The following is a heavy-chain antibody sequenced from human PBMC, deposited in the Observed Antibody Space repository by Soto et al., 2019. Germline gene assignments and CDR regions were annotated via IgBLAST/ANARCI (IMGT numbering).Heavy chain of an antibody. CDR2: INHSGST. D-gene: IGHD3-22*01. CDR1: GVSFSGYY. Sequence: SETLSLTCAVYGVSFSGYYWSWIRQPPGKGLEWIGEINHSGSTNYNPSLKSRVTISVDTSKNQFSLKLSSVTAADTAVYYCARGYYYYDSSGYFLMSYYYGMDVWGQGTTVTVSS. V-gene: IGHV4-34*01. J-gene: IGHJ6*02. CDR3: ARGYYYYDSSGYFLMSYYYGMDV.